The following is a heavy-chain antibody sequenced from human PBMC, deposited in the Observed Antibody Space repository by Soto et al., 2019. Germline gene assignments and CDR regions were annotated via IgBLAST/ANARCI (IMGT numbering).Heavy chain of an antibody. CDR1: GFNVGAFA. D-gene: IGHD1-20*01. Sequence: PGGSLRLSCAASGFNVGAFAVNWVRQAPGKGLEWVAGISVSDAFIYYADSVRGRFSISRDASENILYLQMNSLRADDTALYYCTRETVAGITGLDYWGPGTPVTVSS. J-gene: IGHJ4*02. CDR2: ISVSDAFI. CDR3: TRETVAGITGLDY. V-gene: IGHV3-23*01.